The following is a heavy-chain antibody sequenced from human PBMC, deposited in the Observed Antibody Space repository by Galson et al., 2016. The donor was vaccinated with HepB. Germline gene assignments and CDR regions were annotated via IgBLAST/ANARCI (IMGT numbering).Heavy chain of an antibody. CDR1: GYTFNDYT. CDR3: TSGDGVNWASEYFEH. J-gene: IGHJ1*01. V-gene: IGHV1-3*01. Sequence: SVKVSCKASGYTFNDYTIHWVRQAPGQRLEWMGWVNGGNGNTEYLQKFQGRVTFTRDTSASTAYMELSSLISEDTALYYCTSGDGVNWASEYFEHWGQGTLVTVSS. D-gene: IGHD5-24*01. CDR2: VNGGNGNT.